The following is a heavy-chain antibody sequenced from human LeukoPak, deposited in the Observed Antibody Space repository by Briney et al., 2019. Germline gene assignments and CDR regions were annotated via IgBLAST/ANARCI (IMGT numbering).Heavy chain of an antibody. Sequence: TGGSLRLSCAASGFTVSSNYMSWVRQAPGKGLEWIAYINHNAETIYYADSVKGRFTISRDNAKNSLSLQMNSLRDEDTAVYYCARDHDWAFHYWGQGTRVTVSS. D-gene: IGHD3-9*01. CDR1: GFTVSSNY. V-gene: IGHV3-48*02. CDR3: ARDHDWAFHY. J-gene: IGHJ4*02. CDR2: INHNAETI.